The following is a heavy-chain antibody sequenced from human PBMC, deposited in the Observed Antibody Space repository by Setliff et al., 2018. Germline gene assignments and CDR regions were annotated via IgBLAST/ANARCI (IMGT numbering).Heavy chain of an antibody. CDR2: INPNSGNT. CDR3: AGGSSSGYYFDY. Sequence: ASVKVSCKASGYTFTGYYMHWVRQAPGQGLEWMGWINPNSGNTNYAQKLQGRVTMTTDTSTSTAYMELRSLRSDDTAVYYCAGGSSSGYYFDYWGQGTLVTVSS. J-gene: IGHJ4*02. V-gene: IGHV1-18*04. D-gene: IGHD6-6*01. CDR1: GYTFTGYY.